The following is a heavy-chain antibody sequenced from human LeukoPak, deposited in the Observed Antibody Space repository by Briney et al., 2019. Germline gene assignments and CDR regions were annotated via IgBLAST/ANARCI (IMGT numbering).Heavy chain of an antibody. D-gene: IGHD1-14*01. V-gene: IGHV1-69*13. Sequence: ASVKVSCKASGGTFSSYAISWVRQAPGQRLEGRGGIIPIFGTANYAQKFQGRVTITEDESTSTAYMELSSLRSEDTAVYYWSRIGIPSYYYYMDVWGKGTTVTVSS. CDR2: IIPIFGTA. J-gene: IGHJ6*03. CDR3: SRIGIPSYYYYMDV. CDR1: GGTFSSYA.